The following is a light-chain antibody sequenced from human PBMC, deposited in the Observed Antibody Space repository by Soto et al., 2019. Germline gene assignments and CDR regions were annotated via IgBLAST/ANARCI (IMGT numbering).Light chain of an antibody. CDR3: QQYGSSLIT. CDR2: GAS. CDR1: QSVTNNY. Sequence: EIVLTQSPGTLSLSPGERATLSCRASQSVTNNYLAWFQQKPGQAPRLLMYGASSRATGIPDRFSGSGSGTDFTLTISRLEPEDFAVYYCQQYGSSLITFGQGTRLEIK. J-gene: IGKJ5*01. V-gene: IGKV3-20*01.